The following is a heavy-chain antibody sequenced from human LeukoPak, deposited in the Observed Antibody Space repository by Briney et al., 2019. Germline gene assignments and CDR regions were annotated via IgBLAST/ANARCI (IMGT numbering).Heavy chain of an antibody. Sequence: GGSLRLSCAASGFTFGSYSMNWVRQAPGKGLEWVSSIRSTSSHIYYADSVKGRFTISRDNAKNSLYLQMNSLRVEDTAVYYCARDDYYDVSVYSDDAFDIWGQGTMVTVSS. CDR3: ARDDYYDVSVYSDDAFDI. CDR1: GFTFGSYS. J-gene: IGHJ3*02. V-gene: IGHV3-21*01. D-gene: IGHD3-22*01. CDR2: IRSTSSHI.